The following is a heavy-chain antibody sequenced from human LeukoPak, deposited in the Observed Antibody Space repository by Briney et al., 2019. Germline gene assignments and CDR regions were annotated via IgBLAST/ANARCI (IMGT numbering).Heavy chain of an antibody. CDR2: ISSSSSTI. Sequence: GGSLRLSCAASGFTFSSYSMNWVRQAPGKGLEWVSYISSSSSTIYYADSVKGRFTISRDNAKNSLYLQMNSLRAEDTAVYYCAGDDRYAAGTSFDYWGQGTLVTVSS. CDR3: AGDDRYAAGTSFDY. J-gene: IGHJ4*02. V-gene: IGHV3-48*01. D-gene: IGHD6-13*01. CDR1: GFTFSSYS.